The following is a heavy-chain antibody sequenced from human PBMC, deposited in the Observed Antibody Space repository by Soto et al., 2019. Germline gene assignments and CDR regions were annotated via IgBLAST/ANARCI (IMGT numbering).Heavy chain of an antibody. CDR3: TAGSPFNY. J-gene: IGHJ4*02. Sequence: ESGGGLVKPGGSLRLSCAASGFTFNTAWLTWVRQAPGKGLEWVGRIKGKPDGGTTDYAAPVEGRFTISRDDSQNTLFLQMNSLKTEDTAVYYCTAGSPFNYWGPGTLVTVSS. V-gene: IGHV3-15*01. CDR2: IKGKPDGGTT. CDR1: GFTFNTAW.